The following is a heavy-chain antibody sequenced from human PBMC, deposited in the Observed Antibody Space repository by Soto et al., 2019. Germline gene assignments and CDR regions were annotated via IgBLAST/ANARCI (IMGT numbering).Heavy chain of an antibody. Sequence: EVQLVESGGGLVQPGRSVRLSCAASGFTFDDYGMHWVRQAAGKGLEWVSGISWNSGSIGYADSVKGRFIISRDNDKNSLYLQMNHLRPEDTAFYFCAKVSTTHTFGPLDPWGQGTLVTVSS. D-gene: IGHD1-1*01. CDR3: AKVSTTHTFGPLDP. CDR2: ISWNSGSI. CDR1: GFTFDDYG. J-gene: IGHJ5*02. V-gene: IGHV3-9*01.